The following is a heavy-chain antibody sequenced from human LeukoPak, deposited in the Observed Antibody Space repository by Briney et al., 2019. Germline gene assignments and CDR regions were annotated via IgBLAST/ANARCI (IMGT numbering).Heavy chain of an antibody. J-gene: IGHJ6*03. CDR1: GYSFTSYW. CDR3: ARSPYDILAGYPGYYMDV. Sequence: PGEALKISCKGSGYSFTSYWIGWVRQMPGKSLEWMGIIYPGDSDTRYSPSFQGQVTISADKSISTAYLQWSSLKASDTALYYCARSPYDILAGYPGYYMDVWGKGTTVTISS. V-gene: IGHV5-51*01. CDR2: IYPGDSDT. D-gene: IGHD3-9*01.